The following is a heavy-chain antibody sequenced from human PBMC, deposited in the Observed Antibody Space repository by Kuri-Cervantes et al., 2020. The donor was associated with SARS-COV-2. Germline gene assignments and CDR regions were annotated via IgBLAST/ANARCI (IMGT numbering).Heavy chain of an antibody. V-gene: IGHV6-1*01. CDR2: TYYRSKWYN. J-gene: IGHJ2*01. D-gene: IGHD1-7*01. CDR1: GDSVSSNSVA. CDR3: ARDPETSWYFDL. Sequence: SETLSLTCAISGDSVSSNSVAWNWIRQSPSRGLEWLGGTYYRSKWYNDYAVSVKSRITINPDTSKNQFSLQLNSVTPEDTAVYYCARDPETSWYFDLWGRGTLVTVSS.